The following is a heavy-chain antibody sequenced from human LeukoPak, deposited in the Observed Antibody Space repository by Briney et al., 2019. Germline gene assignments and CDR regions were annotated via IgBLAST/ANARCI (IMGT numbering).Heavy chain of an antibody. D-gene: IGHD2-2*01. J-gene: IGHJ4*02. V-gene: IGHV1-8*01. CDR2: MNPNSGNT. CDR3: ASEGSSTSNYAGWC. Sequence: GASVKVSCKASGYTFTSYDINWVRQATGQGLEWMGWMNPNSGNTGYAQKFQGRVTMTRNTSISTAYMELSSLRSEDTTVYYCASEGSSTSNYAGWCWGQGTLVTVSS. CDR1: GYTFTSYD.